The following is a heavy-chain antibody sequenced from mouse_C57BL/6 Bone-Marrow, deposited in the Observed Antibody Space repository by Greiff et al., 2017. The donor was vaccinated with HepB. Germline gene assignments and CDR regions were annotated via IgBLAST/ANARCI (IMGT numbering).Heavy chain of an antibody. CDR1: GFSLTSYG. V-gene: IGHV2-5*01. CDR3: AKKGRNVLAMDY. D-gene: IGHD3-3*01. J-gene: IGHJ4*01. Sequence: VKLVESGPGLVQPSQSLSITCTVSGFSLTSYGVHWVRQSPGKGLEWLGVIWRGGSTDYNAAFMSRLSITKDNSKSQVFFKMNSLQADDTAIYYCAKKGRNVLAMDYWGQGTSVTVSS. CDR2: IWRGGST.